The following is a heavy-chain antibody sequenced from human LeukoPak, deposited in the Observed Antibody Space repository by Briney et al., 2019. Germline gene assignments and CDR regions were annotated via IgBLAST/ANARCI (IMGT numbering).Heavy chain of an antibody. J-gene: IGHJ4*02. Sequence: GGSLRLSCAASGFTFSNYWMSWVRQAPGKGLEWVAHINQDGSEEHYMDSVKARFIISRDNAKNSLSLQMDSLRAEDTAVYYCVRDGGVSGYDLLDYWGQGTLVTVST. CDR1: GFTFSNYW. CDR2: INQDGSEE. CDR3: VRDGGVSGYDLLDY. V-gene: IGHV3-7*01. D-gene: IGHD5-12*01.